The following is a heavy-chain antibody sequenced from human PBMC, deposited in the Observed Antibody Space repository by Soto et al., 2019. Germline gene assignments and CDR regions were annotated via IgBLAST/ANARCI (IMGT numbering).Heavy chain of an antibody. CDR2: IIPIFGTA. V-gene: IGHV1-69*13. Sequence: SVKVSCKAAGGTFSSYAISWVRQAPGQGLEWMGGIIPIFGTANYAQKFQGRVTITADESTSTAYMELSSLRSEDTAVYYCARDRIHYDSSGYYFWGQGTLVTVSS. CDR3: ARDRIHYDSSGYYF. D-gene: IGHD3-22*01. J-gene: IGHJ4*02. CDR1: GGTFSSYA.